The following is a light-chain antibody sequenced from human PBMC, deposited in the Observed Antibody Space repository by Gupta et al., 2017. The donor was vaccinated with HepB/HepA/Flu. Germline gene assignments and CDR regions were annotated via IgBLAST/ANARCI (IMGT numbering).Light chain of an antibody. CDR1: SSNIGKNY. V-gene: IGLV1-47*01. Sequence: QSVLTQPVSTSGTPGQRVTILCSGSSSNIGKNYVFWYQQLPGTAPKLLIYRNNQRPSGVSDRFSGSKSDTSASLAISGLRSDDEAHYYCAAWDNSLIGWVFGGGTKLSVL. CDR3: AAWDNSLIGWV. J-gene: IGLJ3*02. CDR2: RNN.